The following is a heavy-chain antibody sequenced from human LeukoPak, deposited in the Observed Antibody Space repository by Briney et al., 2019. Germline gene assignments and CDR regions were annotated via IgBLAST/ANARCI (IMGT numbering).Heavy chain of an antibody. V-gene: IGHV1-2*02. J-gene: IGHJ4*02. CDR2: INPNSGVT. D-gene: IGHD5-18*01. CDR3: ARGTGEGYTYGRYYFDY. Sequence: ASVKVSCKASGDIFNSFTISWVRQAPGQGLEWMGWINPNSGVTDYAQNFQGRVTMTRDTSISTAYVELSRLRSDDTAVYYCARGTGEGYTYGRYYFDYWGQGTLVTVSS. CDR1: GDIFNSFT.